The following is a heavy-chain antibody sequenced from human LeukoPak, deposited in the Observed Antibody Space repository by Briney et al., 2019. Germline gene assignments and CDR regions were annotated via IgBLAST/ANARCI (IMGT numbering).Heavy chain of an antibody. V-gene: IGHV4-59*01. CDR3: ARSITSSWYGDFQH. CDR2: IYYSGST. Sequence: SETLSLTCTVSGGSMSGYFWSWIRQPPGKGLEWIGYIYYSGSTNYNPSLKSRVTISVDTSKNRFSLKLSSVTAADTAVYYCARSITSSWYGDFQHWGQGTLVTVSS. D-gene: IGHD6-13*01. CDR1: GGSMSGYF. J-gene: IGHJ1*01.